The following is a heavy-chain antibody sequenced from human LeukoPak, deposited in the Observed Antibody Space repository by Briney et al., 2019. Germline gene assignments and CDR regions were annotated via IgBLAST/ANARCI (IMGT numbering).Heavy chain of an antibody. CDR3: ARDPRTYYYYYGMDV. CDR1: GFTFSSYS. D-gene: IGHD1-14*01. J-gene: IGHJ6*02. CDR2: ISSSSSTI. Sequence: TGGSLRLSCAASGFTFSSYSMNWVRQAPGKGLEWVSYISSSSSTIYYADSVKGRFTISRDNAKNSLYLQMNSLRAEDTAVYYCARDPRTYYYYYGMDVWGQGTTVTVSS. V-gene: IGHV3-48*04.